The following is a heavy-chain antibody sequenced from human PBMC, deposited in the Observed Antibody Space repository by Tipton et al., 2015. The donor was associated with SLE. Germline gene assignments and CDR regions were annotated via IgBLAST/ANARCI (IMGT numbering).Heavy chain of an antibody. J-gene: IGHJ4*02. V-gene: IGHV4-61*09. CDR3: ARCGRDGYNSPGYY. Sequence: TLSLTCTVSGGSISSGSYYWSWIRQPAGKGLEWIGEINHSGSTNYNPSLKSRVTISVDTSKNQFSLKLSSVTAADTAVYYCARCGRDGYNSPGYYWGQGTLVTVSS. D-gene: IGHD5-24*01. CDR2: INHSGST. CDR1: GGSISSGSYY.